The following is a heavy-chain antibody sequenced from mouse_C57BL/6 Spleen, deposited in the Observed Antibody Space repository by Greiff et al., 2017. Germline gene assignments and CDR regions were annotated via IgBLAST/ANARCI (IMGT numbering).Heavy chain of an antibody. D-gene: IGHD2-10*01. CDR3: ARWTLPLYYFDY. V-gene: IGHV1-42*01. CDR2: INPSTGGT. J-gene: IGHJ2*01. Sequence: VQLQQSGPELVKPGASVKISCKASGYSFTGYYMNWVKQSPEKSLEWIGEINPSTGGTTYNQKFKAKATLTVDKSSSTAYMQLKSLTSEDSAVXYCARWTLPLYYFDYWGQGTTLTVSS. CDR1: GYSFTGYY.